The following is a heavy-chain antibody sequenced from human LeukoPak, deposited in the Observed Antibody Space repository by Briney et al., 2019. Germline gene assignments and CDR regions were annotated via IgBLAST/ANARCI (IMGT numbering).Heavy chain of an antibody. Sequence: PGGSLRLSCAASGFTFSSYAMHWVRQAPGKGLEWVAVISYDGSNKYYADSVKGRFTISRDNSKNTLYLQMNSLRAEDTAVYYCAKDGSGSPDYWGQGTLATVSS. CDR2: ISYDGSNK. CDR3: AKDGSGSPDY. D-gene: IGHD3-10*01. J-gene: IGHJ4*02. V-gene: IGHV3-30*01. CDR1: GFTFSSYA.